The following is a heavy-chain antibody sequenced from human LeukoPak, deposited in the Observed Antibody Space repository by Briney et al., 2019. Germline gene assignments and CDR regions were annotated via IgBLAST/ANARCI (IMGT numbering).Heavy chain of an antibody. V-gene: IGHV4-39*01. CDR2: IYYSGST. D-gene: IGHD6-13*01. CDR3: ARQDSSSWYDWFDP. Sequence: SETLSLTCTVSGGSISSYYWSWIRQPPGKGLEWIGSIYYSGSTYYNPSLKSRVTISVDTSKNQFSLKLSSVTAADTAVYYCARQDSSSWYDWFDPWGQGTLVTVSS. J-gene: IGHJ5*02. CDR1: GGSISSYY.